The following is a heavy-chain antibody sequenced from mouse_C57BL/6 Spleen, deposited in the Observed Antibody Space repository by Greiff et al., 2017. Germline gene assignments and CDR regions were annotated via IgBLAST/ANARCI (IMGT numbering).Heavy chain of an antibody. D-gene: IGHD2-3*01. Sequence: VQLQQPGAELVRPGSSVKLSCKASGYTFTSYWMHWVKQRPIQGLEWIGNIDPSDSETNYNQKFKDKATLTVDKSSSTAYMQLSSLTSEDSAVYYCARSEGYYGFAYWGQGTLVTVSA. V-gene: IGHV1-52*01. CDR3: ARSEGYYGFAY. CDR1: GYTFTSYW. J-gene: IGHJ3*01. CDR2: IDPSDSET.